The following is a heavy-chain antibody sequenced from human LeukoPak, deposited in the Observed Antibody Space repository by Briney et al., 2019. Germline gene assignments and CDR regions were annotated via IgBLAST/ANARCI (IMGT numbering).Heavy chain of an antibody. Sequence: GGSLRLSCAASGFTFSDFPMIWVRQAPGKGLEWVSSIFPSSDEIHYADSVKGRFTISRDNSRSTLSLQMDSLRAEDTATYYCARVGFFGDYVFDYWGQGTLVTVSS. D-gene: IGHD4-17*01. V-gene: IGHV3-23*01. CDR3: ARVGFFGDYVFDY. J-gene: IGHJ4*02. CDR1: GFTFSDFP. CDR2: IFPSSDEI.